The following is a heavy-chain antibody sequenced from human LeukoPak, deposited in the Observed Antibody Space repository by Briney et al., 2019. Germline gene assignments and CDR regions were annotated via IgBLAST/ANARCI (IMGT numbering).Heavy chain of an antibody. J-gene: IGHJ4*02. D-gene: IGHD3-9*01. CDR2: INAGNGNT. CDR3: ARDRAIEVLRYFDWLLEPPDY. Sequence: GASVKVSCKASGYTFTSYAMHWVRQAPGQRLEWMGWINAGNGNTKYSQEFQGRVTITRDTSASTAYMELRSLRSDDTAVYYCARDRAIEVLRYFDWLLEPPDYWGQGTLVTVSS. CDR1: GYTFTSYA. V-gene: IGHV1-3*01.